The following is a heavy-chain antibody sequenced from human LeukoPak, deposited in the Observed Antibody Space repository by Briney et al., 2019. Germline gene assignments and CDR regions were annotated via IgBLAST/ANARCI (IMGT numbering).Heavy chain of an antibody. V-gene: IGHV3-30*18. CDR2: ISYDGGNK. CDR1: GFTFSSYG. D-gene: IGHD1-26*01. CDR3: AKDRVGWELTPLDY. Sequence: GGSLRLSCAASGFTFSSYGVHWVRQAPGKGLEWVAVISYDGGNKYYADSVKGRFTISRDNSKNTLYLQMNSLRAEDTAVYYCAKDRVGWELTPLDYWGQGTLVTVSS. J-gene: IGHJ4*02.